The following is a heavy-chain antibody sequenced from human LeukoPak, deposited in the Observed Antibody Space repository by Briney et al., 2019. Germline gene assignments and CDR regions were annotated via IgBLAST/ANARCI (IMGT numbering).Heavy chain of an antibody. CDR2: IYYRGST. CDR3: TRAPRKAWFDP. D-gene: IGHD1-14*01. J-gene: IGHJ5*02. V-gene: IGHV4-59*01. CDR1: GGSINSYF. Sequence: SETLSLTCSVSGGSINSYFWSWIRQPPGKGLEWIGYIYYRGSTNYNPSLKSRVTMSVDTSRKQFSLRLTSVTAADTAVYYCTRAPRKAWFDPWGQGTLVTVSS.